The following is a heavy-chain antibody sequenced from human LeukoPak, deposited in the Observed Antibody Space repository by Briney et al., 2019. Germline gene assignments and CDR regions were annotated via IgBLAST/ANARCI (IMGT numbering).Heavy chain of an antibody. V-gene: IGHV3-7*01. CDR3: ARVRGYYYGSGSYYRNLGFDP. Sequence: GGSLRLSCAASRFTFSSYWMSWVRQAPGKGLEWVANIKQDGSEKYYVDSVKGRFTISRDNAKNSLYLQMNSLRAEDTAVYYCARVRGYYYGSGSYYRNLGFDPWGQGTLVTVSS. J-gene: IGHJ5*02. CDR2: IKQDGSEK. CDR1: RFTFSSYW. D-gene: IGHD3-10*01.